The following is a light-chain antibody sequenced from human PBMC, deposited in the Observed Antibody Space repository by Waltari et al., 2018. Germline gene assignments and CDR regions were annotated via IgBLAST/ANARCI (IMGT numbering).Light chain of an antibody. CDR2: GAS. CDR3: QQYDGSILT. CDR1: QTINHNF. V-gene: IGKV3-20*01. J-gene: IGKJ4*01. Sequence: IVCTQSPDTLSSSPGQIASLPCRASQTINHNFLVWYQQKPGQAPSVPIHGASSRATSSPDRFSGSGSGTDVTLSISRLEPEDGAVYYCQQYDGSILTFGGGTKVEI.